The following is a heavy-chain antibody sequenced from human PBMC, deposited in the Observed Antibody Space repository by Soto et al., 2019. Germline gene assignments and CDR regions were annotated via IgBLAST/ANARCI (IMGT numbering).Heavy chain of an antibody. Sequence: QVQLVQSGAEVKKPGSSVKVSCKASGGTFSSYAISWVRQAPGQGLEWMGGIIPIFGTANYAQKFQGRVTITADESTSTAYMGLSRLRSEDTAVYYCARDLGYYDSSGYYGMDVWGQGTTVTVSS. D-gene: IGHD3-22*01. V-gene: IGHV1-69*12. CDR1: GGTFSSYA. CDR3: ARDLGYYDSSGYYGMDV. CDR2: IIPIFGTA. J-gene: IGHJ6*02.